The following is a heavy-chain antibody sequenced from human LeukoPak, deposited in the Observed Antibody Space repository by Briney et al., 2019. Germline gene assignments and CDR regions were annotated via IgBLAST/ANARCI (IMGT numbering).Heavy chain of an antibody. J-gene: IGHJ3*01. CDR3: TRSDGYGLVGI. CDR1: GVSISSGSNY. CDR2: IYSSGST. D-gene: IGHD3-10*01. V-gene: IGHV4-39*07. Sequence: PSETLSLTCSVSGVSISSGSNYWGWIRQPPGKTLEWIGSIYSSGSTYYNSSLKSRVIILIDTSKNHFSLTLSTVTAADTAVYYCTRSDGYGLVGIWGQGTMVTVSS.